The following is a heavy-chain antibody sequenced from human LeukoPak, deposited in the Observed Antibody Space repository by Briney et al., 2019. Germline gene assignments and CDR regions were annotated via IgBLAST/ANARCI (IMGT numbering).Heavy chain of an antibody. Sequence: ASETLSLTCTVSGGSISSYYWSWIRQPPGKGLEWIGYIYFSGSTNYNPSLKSRVTISVDTSKNQFSLKMSSVTAADTAVYYCARDRMAVADPPNWFDPWGQGTLVTVSS. CDR2: IYFSGST. D-gene: IGHD6-19*01. J-gene: IGHJ5*02. CDR1: GGSISSYY. CDR3: ARDRMAVADPPNWFDP. V-gene: IGHV4-59*01.